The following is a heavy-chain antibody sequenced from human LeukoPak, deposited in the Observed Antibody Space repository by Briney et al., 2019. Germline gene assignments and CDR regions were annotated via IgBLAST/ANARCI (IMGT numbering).Heavy chain of an antibody. CDR1: GLTVSSNY. Sequence: AGGSLRLSCAASGLTVSSNYMSWVRQAPGKGLEWVSVIYSGGSTYYADSVKGRFTISRDNSKNTLYLQMNSLRAEDTAVYYCARGPKGCSGSSCYYFFDFWGQGALITVSS. D-gene: IGHD2-15*01. CDR3: ARGPKGCSGSSCYYFFDF. V-gene: IGHV3-66*01. J-gene: IGHJ4*02. CDR2: IYSGGST.